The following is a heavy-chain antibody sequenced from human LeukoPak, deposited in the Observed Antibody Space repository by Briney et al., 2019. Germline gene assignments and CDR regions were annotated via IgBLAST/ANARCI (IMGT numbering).Heavy chain of an antibody. J-gene: IGHJ6*03. Sequence: PSETLSLTCAVYGGSFSGYYWSWIRQPPGKGLEWIGEINHSGSTNYNPSLKSRVTISVDTSKNQFSPKLSSVTAADTAVYYCARARRRRMIVVVTPHYDYYYMDVWGKGTTVTVSS. D-gene: IGHD3-22*01. CDR1: GGSFSGYY. CDR3: ARARRRRMIVVVTPHYDYYYMDV. CDR2: INHSGST. V-gene: IGHV4-34*01.